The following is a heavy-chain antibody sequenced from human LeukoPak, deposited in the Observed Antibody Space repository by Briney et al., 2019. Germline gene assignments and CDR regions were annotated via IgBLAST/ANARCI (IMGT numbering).Heavy chain of an antibody. J-gene: IGHJ4*02. Sequence: SETLSLTCTVSGGSISSSSYYWGWIRQPPGKGLEWIGSIYYSGSTYYNPSLKSRVTISVDTSKNQFSLKLSSVTAADTAVYYCARRSGIAVAGAFDYWGQGTLVTVSS. CDR3: ARRSGIAVAGAFDY. CDR1: GGSISSSSYY. V-gene: IGHV4-39*07. CDR2: IYYSGST. D-gene: IGHD6-19*01.